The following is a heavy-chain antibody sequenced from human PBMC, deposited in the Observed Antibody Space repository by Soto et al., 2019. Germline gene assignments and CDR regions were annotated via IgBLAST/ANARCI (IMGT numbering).Heavy chain of an antibody. V-gene: IGHV3-23*01. J-gene: IGHJ6*02. CDR3: ADSLTAPTHYAYYDMDV. D-gene: IGHD2-2*01. CDR1: GFTFSYYT. CDR2: ISNSGDTI. Sequence: EVQLLESGGGLVQPGGSLRLSCVASGFTFSYYTMSWVRQAPGKGLEWVSGISNSGDTIYYADSVKGRFTISRDNFKNSVYLQMNSLRADDTAVYYCADSLTAPTHYAYYDMDVWGQWPTVTVSS.